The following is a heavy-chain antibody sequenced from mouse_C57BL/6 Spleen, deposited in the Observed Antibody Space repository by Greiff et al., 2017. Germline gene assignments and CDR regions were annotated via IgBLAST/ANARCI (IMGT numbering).Heavy chain of an antibody. D-gene: IGHD2-5*01. CDR3: ARTYYSNLDY. CDR1: GYTFTSYW. CDR2: IYPSDSET. V-gene: IGHV1-61*01. Sequence: VQLQQPGAELVRPGSSVKLSCKASGYTFTSYWMDWVKQRPGQGLEWIGNIYPSDSETHYNQKFKDKDTLTVDKSSSTTYMRLSSLTSEDSAVYYCARTYYSNLDYWGQGTTLTVSS. J-gene: IGHJ2*01.